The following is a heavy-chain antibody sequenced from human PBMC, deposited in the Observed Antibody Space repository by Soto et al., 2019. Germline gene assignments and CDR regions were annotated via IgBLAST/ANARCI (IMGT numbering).Heavy chain of an antibody. CDR2: SGGNGGTT. V-gene: IGHV3-23*01. CDR3: AKEVRHDGPYYNYYGLDV. CDR1: GLTSSSYA. Sequence: PGGSLRLSCTASGLTSSSYAMSWVRQAPGKGLEWVSSFVDSGGNGGTTYYADSVKGQFTISRDTSKSTLYLQMNSLRAEDTAVYYCAKEVRHDGPYYNYYGLDVWGQGTTVTVSS. J-gene: IGHJ6*02.